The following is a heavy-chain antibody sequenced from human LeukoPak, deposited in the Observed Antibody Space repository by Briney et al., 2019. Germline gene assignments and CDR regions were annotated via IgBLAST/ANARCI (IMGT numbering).Heavy chain of an antibody. CDR1: GFSFTSYW. CDR3: ASFIEYSSSGGYFQH. J-gene: IGHJ1*01. D-gene: IGHD6-13*01. V-gene: IGHV5-51*01. Sequence: GESLKISCKGSGFSFTSYWIGWVRQMPGKGLEWMGIIYPGDSDTRYSPSFQGQVTISADKSISTAYLQWSSLKASDTAMYYCASFIEYSSSGGYFQHWGQGTLVTVSS. CDR2: IYPGDSDT.